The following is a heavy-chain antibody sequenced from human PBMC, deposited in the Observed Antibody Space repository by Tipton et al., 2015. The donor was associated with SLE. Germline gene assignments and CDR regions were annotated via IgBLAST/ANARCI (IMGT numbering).Heavy chain of an antibody. CDR2: ISSSGNTK. V-gene: IGHV3-48*03. CDR3: ARAPFYYYYMDV. J-gene: IGHJ6*03. CDR1: GFTFRSYE. Sequence: SLRLSCTASGFTFRSYEMNWVRQAPGKGLEWVSFISSSGNTKYYADSVKGRFTISRDNTENSVYLQMNDLRVEDTAVYYCARAPFYYYYMDVWGKGTTVTVSS.